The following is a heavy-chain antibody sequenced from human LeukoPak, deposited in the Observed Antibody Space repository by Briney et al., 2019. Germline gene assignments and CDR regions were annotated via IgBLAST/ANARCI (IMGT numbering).Heavy chain of an antibody. CDR1: GASISNYY. CDR3: ARGATYIPLNSFDP. CDR2: FYNSGLA. D-gene: IGHD2-2*02. Sequence: SETLSLTCTVSGASISNYYWSWIRLPPEKGLEWIGYFYNSGLANYNPSLKSRVTITVDTSKNQFSLKLSSVTAADTAVYYCARGATYIPLNSFDPRGQGTLVTVSS. J-gene: IGHJ5*02. V-gene: IGHV4-59*12.